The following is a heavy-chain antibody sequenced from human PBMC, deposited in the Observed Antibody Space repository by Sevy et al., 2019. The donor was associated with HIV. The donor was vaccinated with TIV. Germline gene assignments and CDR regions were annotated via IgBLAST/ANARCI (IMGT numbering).Heavy chain of an antibody. V-gene: IGHV3-49*03. CDR3: TRDQWLETLDY. J-gene: IGHJ4*02. D-gene: IGHD6-19*01. CDR1: GFTFGDYA. CDR2: IRSKAYGGTT. Sequence: GGSLRLSCTASGFTFGDYAMSWFRQAPGKGLEWVGFIRSKAYGGTTDYAASVKGRFTISRDDSKSIAYLQMNSLKTEDTAVYYCTRDQWLETLDYWGQGTLVTVSS.